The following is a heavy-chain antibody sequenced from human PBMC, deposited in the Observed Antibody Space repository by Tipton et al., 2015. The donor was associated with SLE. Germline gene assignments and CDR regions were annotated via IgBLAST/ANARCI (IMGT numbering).Heavy chain of an antibody. CDR3: AGSMVVTPFDY. Sequence: TLSLTCAVYGGSFSGYYWSWIRQPPGKGLEWIGYIYYSGSTNYNPSLKSRVTISVDTSKNQFSLKLSSVTAADTAVYYCAGSMVVTPFDYWGQGTLVTVSS. V-gene: IGHV4-59*08. CDR2: IYYSGST. CDR1: GGSFSGYY. D-gene: IGHD4-23*01. J-gene: IGHJ4*02.